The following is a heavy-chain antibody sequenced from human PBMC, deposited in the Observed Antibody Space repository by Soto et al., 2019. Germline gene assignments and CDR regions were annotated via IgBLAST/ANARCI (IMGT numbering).Heavy chain of an antibody. J-gene: IGHJ4*02. V-gene: IGHV3-73*01. CDR3: ASSHLADYSHADFDY. CDR1: GFIFSGST. CDR2: VTTKTSNYAT. Sequence: EVQLVESGGGLVQPGGALKLSCAASGFIFSGSTMHWVRQASGKGLERVGRVTTKTSNYATSYNAAVRGRFTISRDDSNNAAYLQMNSLKTEDSAVYYCASSHLADYSHADFDYWGQGTLVTVSS. D-gene: IGHD4-4*01.